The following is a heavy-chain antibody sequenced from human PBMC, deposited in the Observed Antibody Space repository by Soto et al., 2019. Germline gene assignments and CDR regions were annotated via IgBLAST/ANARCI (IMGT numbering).Heavy chain of an antibody. J-gene: IGHJ5*02. D-gene: IGHD5-12*01. CDR1: GFTFSSYG. CDR3: AKDLGDGYTSRGNWFDP. V-gene: IGHV3-30*18. CDR2: ISYDGSNK. Sequence: QVQLVESGGGVVQPGRSLRLSCAASGFTFSSYGMHWVRQAPGKGLEWVAVISYDGSNKYYADSVKGRFTISRDNSKNPLYLQMNSLRAEDTAVYYCAKDLGDGYTSRGNWFDPWGQGTLVTVSS.